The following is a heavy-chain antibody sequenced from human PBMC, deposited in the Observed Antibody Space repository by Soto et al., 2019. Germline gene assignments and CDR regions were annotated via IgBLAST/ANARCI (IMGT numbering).Heavy chain of an antibody. D-gene: IGHD6-19*01. CDR3: ARVYSSGWYVSNYFDY. CDR1: GYTFTSYA. Sequence: QVQLVQSGAEEKKPGASVKVSCKASGYTFTSYAMHWVRQAPGQRLEWMGWINAGNGNTKYSQKFQGRVTITRDTSASTAYMELSSLRSEDTAVYYCARVYSSGWYVSNYFDYWGQGTLVTVSS. J-gene: IGHJ4*02. V-gene: IGHV1-3*05. CDR2: INAGNGNT.